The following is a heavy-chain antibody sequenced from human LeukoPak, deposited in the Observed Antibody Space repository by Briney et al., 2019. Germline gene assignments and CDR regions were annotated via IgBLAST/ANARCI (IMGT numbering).Heavy chain of an antibody. D-gene: IGHD2-2*01. CDR3: AKSSVVSKRFDY. V-gene: IGHV3-30*02. CDR2: IRYDGSNK. CDR1: GFTFSNYG. J-gene: IGHJ4*02. Sequence: GGSLRLSCAASGFTFSNYGMHWVRQAPGKGLEWVAFIRYDGSNKYYADSVKGRFTISRDNSKNTLFLQMNSLRAEDTAVYYCAKSSVVSKRFDYWGQGTLVTVSS.